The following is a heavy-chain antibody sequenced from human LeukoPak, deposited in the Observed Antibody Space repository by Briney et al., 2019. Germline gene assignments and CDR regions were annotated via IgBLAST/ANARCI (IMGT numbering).Heavy chain of an antibody. CDR3: AKEQGYFDY. Sequence: GRSLRLSCAASGFTFSSYGMHWVRQAPGKGLEWVAVISYDGSNKYYADSVKGRFTISRDNSKNTLYLQMNSLRAEDTAVYYCAKEQGYFDYWGQGTLVTVSS. CDR1: GFTFSSYG. J-gene: IGHJ4*02. CDR2: ISYDGSNK. V-gene: IGHV3-30*18.